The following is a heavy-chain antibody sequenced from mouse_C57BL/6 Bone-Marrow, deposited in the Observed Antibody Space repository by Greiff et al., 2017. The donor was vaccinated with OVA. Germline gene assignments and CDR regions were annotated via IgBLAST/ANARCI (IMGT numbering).Heavy chain of an antibody. CDR1: GYSITSGYY. V-gene: IGHV3-6*01. Sequence: ESGPGLVKPSQSLSLTCSVTGYSITSGYYWNWIRQFPGNKLEWMGYISYDGSNNYNPSLKNRISITRVTSKNQFFLKLNSVTTEDTATYYCAIYPRGFAYWGQGTLVTVSA. CDR2: ISYDGSN. J-gene: IGHJ3*01. CDR3: AIYPRGFAY. D-gene: IGHD2-1*01.